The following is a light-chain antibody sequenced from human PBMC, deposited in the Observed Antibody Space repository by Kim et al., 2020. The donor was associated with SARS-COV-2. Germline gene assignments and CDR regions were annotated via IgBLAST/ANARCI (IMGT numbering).Light chain of an antibody. CDR3: QQYSASPIT. J-gene: IGKJ5*01. V-gene: IGKV3-20*01. CDR1: QSFSSSY. Sequence: DIVLTQSPGTLSLSPGERATLPCRASQSFSSSYLAWYQQKPGQATRLLSYGASTRATDIPDRFSGSGSGTDFTLTISSLEPEDFAVYLCQQYSASPITFGQGTRLEIK. CDR2: GAS.